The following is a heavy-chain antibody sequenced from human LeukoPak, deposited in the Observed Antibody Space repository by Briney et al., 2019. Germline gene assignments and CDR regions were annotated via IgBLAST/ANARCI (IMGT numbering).Heavy chain of an antibody. J-gene: IGHJ6*03. V-gene: IGHV1-46*01. CDR3: AREVRPAAIYYYYYMDV. D-gene: IGHD2-2*01. Sequence: ASVKVSCKASGYTFTSYYMHWVRQAPGQGLEWMGIINPSGGSTSYAQKFQGRVTMTRDTSTSTVYMELSSLRSEDTAVYYCAREVRPAAIYYYYYMDVWGKGTTVAVSS. CDR1: GYTFTSYY. CDR2: INPSGGST.